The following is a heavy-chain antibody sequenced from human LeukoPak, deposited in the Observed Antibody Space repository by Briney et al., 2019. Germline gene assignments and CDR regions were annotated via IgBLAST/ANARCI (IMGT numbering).Heavy chain of an antibody. Sequence: GGSLRLSCAASGFTFSSYAMSWVRQAPGKGLEWVAFIRYDGSNKYYADSVKGRFTISRDNSKNTLYLQMNSLRAEDTAVYYCAKGKEYSSSRRLFDYWGQGTLVTVSS. CDR1: GFTFSSYA. D-gene: IGHD6-6*01. V-gene: IGHV3-30*02. CDR2: IRYDGSNK. CDR3: AKGKEYSSSRRLFDY. J-gene: IGHJ4*02.